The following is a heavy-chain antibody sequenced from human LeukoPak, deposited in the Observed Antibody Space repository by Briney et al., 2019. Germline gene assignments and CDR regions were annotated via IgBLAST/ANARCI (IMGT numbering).Heavy chain of an antibody. CDR2: IIPIFGTA. CDR1: GGTLSSYA. J-gene: IGHJ6*02. V-gene: IGHV1-69*13. Sequence: SVKVSCKASGGTLSSYAISWVRQAPGQGLEWMGGIIPIFGTANYAQKFQGRVTITADESTSTAYMELSSLRSEDTAVYYCASRYCGSNSCQWGNYYYYSMDVWGQGTTVTVSS. D-gene: IGHD2-2*01. CDR3: ASRYCGSNSCQWGNYYYYSMDV.